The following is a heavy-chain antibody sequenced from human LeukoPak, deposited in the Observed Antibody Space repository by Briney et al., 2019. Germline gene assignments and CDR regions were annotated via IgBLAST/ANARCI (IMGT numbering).Heavy chain of an antibody. Sequence: SQTLSLTCTVSGGSLSSGDYYCSWIRQPPGKGLEWIGYIYYSGSTYYNPSLKSRVTISVDTSKNQFSLKLSSVTAADTAVYYCARCITIFGVVIDYYYMDVWGKGATVTVSS. CDR3: ARCITIFGVVIDYYYMDV. CDR1: GGSLSSGDYY. J-gene: IGHJ6*03. V-gene: IGHV4-30-4*08. D-gene: IGHD3-3*01. CDR2: IYYSGST.